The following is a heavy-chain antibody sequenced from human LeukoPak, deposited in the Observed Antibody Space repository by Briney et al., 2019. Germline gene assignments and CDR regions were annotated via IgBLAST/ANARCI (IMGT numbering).Heavy chain of an antibody. CDR3: ARGTTSEPVDTAMVSFDY. CDR2: INHSGST. J-gene: IGHJ4*02. V-gene: IGHV4-34*01. Sequence: PSETLSLTCAVYGGSFSGYYWSWIRQPPGKGLEWIGEINHSGSTNYNPSLKSRVTISVDTSKNQFSLKLSSVTAADTAVYYRARGTTSEPVDTAMVSFDYWGQGTLVTVSS. CDR1: GGSFSGYY. D-gene: IGHD5-18*01.